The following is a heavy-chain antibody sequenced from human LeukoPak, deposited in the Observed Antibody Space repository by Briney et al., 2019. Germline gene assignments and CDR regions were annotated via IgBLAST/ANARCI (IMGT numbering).Heavy chain of an antibody. D-gene: IGHD2-15*01. V-gene: IGHV4-39*01. CDR1: GGSISSSSYY. CDR2: IYYGGST. Sequence: KPSETLSLTCTVSGGSISSSSYYWGWIRQPPGKGLELIVNIYYGGSTYYNPSLKSRVTISVDTSKNQFSLKLSPVTAADTAVYYCARRFISVVVAPDWFDPWGQGTLVTVSS. J-gene: IGHJ5*02. CDR3: ARRFISVVVAPDWFDP.